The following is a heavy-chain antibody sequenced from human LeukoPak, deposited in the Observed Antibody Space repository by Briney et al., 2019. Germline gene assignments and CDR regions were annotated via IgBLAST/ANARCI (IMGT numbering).Heavy chain of an antibody. CDR3: ARGVAGDAFDI. CDR1: GGSFSGYY. D-gene: IGHD1-14*01. V-gene: IGHV4-34*01. Sequence: SETLSLTCAVYGGSFSGYYWSWIRQPPGKGLEWIGEINHSGSTNYNPSLKSRVTISVDTSKNQISLKLSSVTAADTAVYYCARGVAGDAFDIWGQGTMVTVSS. J-gene: IGHJ3*02. CDR2: INHSGST.